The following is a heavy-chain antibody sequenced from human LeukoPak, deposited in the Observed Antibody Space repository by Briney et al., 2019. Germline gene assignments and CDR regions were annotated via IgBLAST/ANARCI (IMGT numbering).Heavy chain of an antibody. J-gene: IGHJ4*02. Sequence: PRGSLRLSCAAPGFTFSSSAMSWVRQAPGKGLEWVSAICGSGGSTYYADSAKGRFTISRDNSKNTLYMQMNSLRAADTALDYCGKDYGSGSYPHFDYWGQGTLVTVSS. V-gene: IGHV3-23*01. D-gene: IGHD3-10*01. CDR2: ICGSGGST. CDR1: GFTFSSSA. CDR3: GKDYGSGSYPHFDY.